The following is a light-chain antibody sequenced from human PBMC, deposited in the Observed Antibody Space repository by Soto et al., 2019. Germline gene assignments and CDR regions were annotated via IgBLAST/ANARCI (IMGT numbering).Light chain of an antibody. Sequence: QSALTQPASVSGSPGQSITISCTGTSSNVGSYKLVSWYQQHPGKAPKLMIFEVNNRPSGVSNRFSGSKSGNTASLTISGLKVEDEADYYCCSSGGSPTDVFGTGTKLTVL. J-gene: IGLJ1*01. CDR3: CSSGGSPTDV. CDR1: SSNVGSYKL. CDR2: EVN. V-gene: IGLV2-23*02.